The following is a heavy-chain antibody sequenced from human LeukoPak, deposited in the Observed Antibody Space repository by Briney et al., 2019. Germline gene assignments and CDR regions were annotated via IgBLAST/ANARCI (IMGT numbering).Heavy chain of an antibody. CDR3: AKDHGVGATTWNAFDI. CDR2: ISGSGGST. V-gene: IGHV3-23*01. Sequence: GGSLRLSCAASGFTFSSYSMNWVRQAPGKGLEWVSAISGSGGSTYYADSVKGRFTISRDNSKNTLYLQMNSLRAEDTAVYYCAKDHGVGATTWNAFDIWGQGTMVTVSS. CDR1: GFTFSSYS. D-gene: IGHD1-26*01. J-gene: IGHJ3*02.